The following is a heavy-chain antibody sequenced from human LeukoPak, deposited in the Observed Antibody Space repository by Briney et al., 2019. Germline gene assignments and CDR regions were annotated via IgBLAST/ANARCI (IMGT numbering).Heavy chain of an antibody. Sequence: GGSLRLSCAASGFTFSSYAMSWVRQAPGKGLEWVSAISGSGGSTYYADSVKGRLTISRDNSKNTLYLQMNSLRAEDTAVYYCAKDRGAVAMPYYFDYWGQGTLVTVSS. CDR3: AKDRGAVAMPYYFDY. CDR1: GFTFSSYA. CDR2: ISGSGGST. J-gene: IGHJ4*02. V-gene: IGHV3-23*01. D-gene: IGHD6-19*01.